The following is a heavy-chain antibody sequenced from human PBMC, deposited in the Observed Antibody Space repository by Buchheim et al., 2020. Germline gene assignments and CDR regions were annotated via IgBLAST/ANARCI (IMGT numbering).Heavy chain of an antibody. CDR3: ARHPEYSYGIVDY. D-gene: IGHD5-18*01. CDR1: GGSFNGYY. V-gene: IGHV4-34*01. J-gene: IGHJ4*02. Sequence: QVQLQQWGTRLLKPSETLSLPCTVYGGSFNGYYWTWIRQSPGKGLEWIGEIDHSGNTRYNPSLKSRVTISIDTSKKQLSLKLSSVTAADTALYYCARHPEYSYGIVDYWGQGTL. CDR2: IDHSGNT.